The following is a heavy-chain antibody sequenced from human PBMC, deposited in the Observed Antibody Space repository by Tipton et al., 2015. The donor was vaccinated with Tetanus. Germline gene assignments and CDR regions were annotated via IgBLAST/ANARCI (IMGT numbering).Heavy chain of an antibody. V-gene: IGHV4-39*01. D-gene: IGHD3-22*01. Sequence: TLSLTCTVSDESISSSSYYWGWIRHYPGRGLEWIASISNSGTSYKNPSFRSRVTISVDTSKNQFSLKLNSVTAADTAVYYCARRGDYVFYYESSGYLWGAAFDIWGQGTMVSVSA. CDR2: ISNSGTS. J-gene: IGHJ3*02. CDR1: DESISSSSYY. CDR3: ARRGDYVFYYESSGYLWGAAFDI.